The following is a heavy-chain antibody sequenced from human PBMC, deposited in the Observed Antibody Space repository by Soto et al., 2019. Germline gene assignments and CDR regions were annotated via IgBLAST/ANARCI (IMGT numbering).Heavy chain of an antibody. D-gene: IGHD1-1*01. V-gene: IGHV3-23*01. CDR2: ISGSGGST. CDR1: GFTFSSSA. J-gene: IGHJ4*02. Sequence: EVQLLESGGGLVQPGGSLRLSCATSGFTFSSSAMSWVRQAPGRGLEWVSSISGSGGSTFYADAVKGRFTISRDNSKNTMYLQMNSLRAEDTAVYYCAKDRRGERVGTFDYWGQGTLVTVSS. CDR3: AKDRRGERVGTFDY.